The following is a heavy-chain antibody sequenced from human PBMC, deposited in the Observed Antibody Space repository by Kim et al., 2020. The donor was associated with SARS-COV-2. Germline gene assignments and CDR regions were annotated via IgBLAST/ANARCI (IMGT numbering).Heavy chain of an antibody. D-gene: IGHD4-17*01. CDR3: TTEDYGDHSHFDY. Sequence: YAAPVKGRFTISRDDSKNTLYLQMNSLKSEDTAVYYCTTEDYGDHSHFDYWGQGTLVTVSS. V-gene: IGHV3-15*01. J-gene: IGHJ4*02.